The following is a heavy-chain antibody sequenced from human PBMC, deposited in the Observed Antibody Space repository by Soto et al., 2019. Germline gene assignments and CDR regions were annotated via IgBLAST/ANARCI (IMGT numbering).Heavy chain of an antibody. V-gene: IGHV4-38-2*01. CDR1: GYSISSGYY. CDR2: IYHSGST. J-gene: IGHJ4*02. CDR3: ARWYSSGKPYFDY. D-gene: IGHD6-19*01. Sequence: PSETLSLTCAVSGYSISSGYYWGWIRQPPGKGLEWIGSIYHSGSTYYNPSLKSRVTISVDTSKNQFSLKLSSVTAADKAVYYCARWYSSGKPYFDYWGQGNLVTVYS.